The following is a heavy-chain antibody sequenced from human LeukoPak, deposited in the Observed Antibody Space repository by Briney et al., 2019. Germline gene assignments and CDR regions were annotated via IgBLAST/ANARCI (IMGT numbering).Heavy chain of an antibody. CDR2: ISYDGSNK. J-gene: IGHJ4*02. CDR1: GFTFSSYD. Sequence: GRSLRLSCVASGFTFSSYDMHWVRQAPGKGLEWMAVISYDGSNKYYEDSVKGRFAISRDNSKNTLYLQMNSLRAEDTAVYYCAKRGYSSSSMDYWGQGTLVTVSS. V-gene: IGHV3-30*18. D-gene: IGHD6-6*01. CDR3: AKRGYSSSSMDY.